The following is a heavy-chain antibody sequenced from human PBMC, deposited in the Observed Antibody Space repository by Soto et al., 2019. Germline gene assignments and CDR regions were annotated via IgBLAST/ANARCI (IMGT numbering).Heavy chain of an antibody. CDR1: GGSISSSSYY. V-gene: IGHV4-39*01. Sequence: QLQLQESGPGLVKPSETLSLTCTVSGGSISSSSYYWGWIRQPPGKGLEWIGSIYYSGSTYYNPSLKSRVTISVDTSKNQFSLKLSSVTAADTAVYYCARHRVYYYDSSGLRLPDYWGQGTLVTVSS. CDR2: IYYSGST. D-gene: IGHD3-22*01. CDR3: ARHRVYYYDSSGLRLPDY. J-gene: IGHJ4*02.